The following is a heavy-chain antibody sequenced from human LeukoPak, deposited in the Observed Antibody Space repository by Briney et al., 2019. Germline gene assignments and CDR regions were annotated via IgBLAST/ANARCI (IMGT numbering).Heavy chain of an antibody. D-gene: IGHD6-19*01. J-gene: IGHJ4*02. CDR1: GFTFSIHA. V-gene: IGHV3-23*01. CDR3: AKSLDLAVAVIDY. Sequence: GGSLTLSCAASGFTFSIHALSWVRQALGKGLKWVSGINDSGDSTYHADSVKGRFTISRDNSRNTLYLQMNSLRAEDTAVYYCAKSLDLAVAVIDYWGQGTLVTVSS. CDR2: INDSGDST.